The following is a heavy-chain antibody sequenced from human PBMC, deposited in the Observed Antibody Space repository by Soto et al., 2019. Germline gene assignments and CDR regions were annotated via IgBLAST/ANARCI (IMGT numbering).Heavy chain of an antibody. CDR3: AKAKFYYDSIPYDS. CDR1: GFTFADYA. D-gene: IGHD3-22*01. J-gene: IGHJ4*02. V-gene: IGHV3-43*02. Sequence: VQMVESGGGVVHPGGSLRLSCAVSGFTFADYAVHWVRQSAGKGLEWVSFINADGSEKYYADSVRGRFTISRDNSKDSFYLQMNSLRLEDTAMYYCAKAKFYYDSIPYDSWGQGTLVTVSS. CDR2: INADGSEK.